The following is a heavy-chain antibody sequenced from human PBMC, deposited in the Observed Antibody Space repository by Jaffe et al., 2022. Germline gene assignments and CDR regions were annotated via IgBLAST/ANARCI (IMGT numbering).Heavy chain of an antibody. V-gene: IGHV4-4*02. Sequence: QVQLQESGPGLVKPSGTLSLTCAVSGGSISSSNWWSWVRQPPGKGLEWIGEIYHSGSTNYNPSLKSRVTISVDKSKNQFSLKLSSVTAADTAVYYCARVGYSYGPTLLNYYYYMDVWGKGTTVTVSS. CDR1: GGSISSSNW. J-gene: IGHJ6*03. D-gene: IGHD5-18*01. CDR3: ARVGYSYGPTLLNYYYYMDV. CDR2: IYHSGST.